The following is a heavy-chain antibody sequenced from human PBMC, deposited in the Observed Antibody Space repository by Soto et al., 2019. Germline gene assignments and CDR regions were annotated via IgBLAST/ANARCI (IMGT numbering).Heavy chain of an antibody. J-gene: IGHJ3*02. CDR1: GGTFSSYT. D-gene: IGHD6-13*01. CDR2: IIPILGIA. V-gene: IGHV1-69*02. Sequence: ASVKVSCKASGGTFSSYTISWVRQAPGQGLEWMGRIIPILGIANYAQKFQGRVTITADKSTSTAYMELSSLRSEDTAVYYCARASRIAAAGTGAFDIWGQGTMVTVSS. CDR3: ARASRIAAAGTGAFDI.